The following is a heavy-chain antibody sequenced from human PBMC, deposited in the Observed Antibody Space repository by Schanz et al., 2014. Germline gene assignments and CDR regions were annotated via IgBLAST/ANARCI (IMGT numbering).Heavy chain of an antibody. CDR3: AKGRTSMVYDMDV. V-gene: IGHV3-48*04. CDR1: GFTFSSQS. Sequence: EVQLVESGGGLVQPGGSLRLSCAASGFTFSSQSMNWVRQAPGKGLEWISSMYINSGSTQYADSVKGRFTISRDNAKNSLFLQMSSLRAEDTALYYCAKGRTSMVYDMDVWGQGTTVTVSS. CDR2: MYINSGST. J-gene: IGHJ6*02. D-gene: IGHD5-18*01.